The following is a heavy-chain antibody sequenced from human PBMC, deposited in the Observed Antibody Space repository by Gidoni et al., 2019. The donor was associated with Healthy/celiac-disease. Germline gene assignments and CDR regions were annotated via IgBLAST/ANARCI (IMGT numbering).Heavy chain of an antibody. CDR3: ARIGGRRAYYDFWSGYYTPPTTGAFDI. CDR2: IFSNDEK. V-gene: IGHV2-26*01. J-gene: IGHJ3*02. Sequence: QVTLKESGPVLVKPTETLTLTCTVSGFSLSNARMGVSWIRQPPGKALEWLAHIFSNDEKSYSTSLKSRLTISKDTSKSQVVLTMTNMDPVDTATYYCARIGGRRAYYDFWSGYYTPPTTGAFDIWGQGTMVTVSS. CDR1: GFSLSNARMG. D-gene: IGHD3-3*01.